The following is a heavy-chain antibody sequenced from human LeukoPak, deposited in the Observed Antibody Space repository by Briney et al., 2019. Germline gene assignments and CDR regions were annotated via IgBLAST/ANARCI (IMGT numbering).Heavy chain of an antibody. D-gene: IGHD3-10*01. CDR2: ISGSGGST. Sequence: GGSLRLSCAASGFTFSSYAMSWVRQAPGKGLEWVSAISGSGGSTYYADSVKGRFTISRDNSKNTLYLQMSSLRAEDTAVYYCAKDLITMVRGVLFPDAFDIWGQGTMVTVSS. CDR1: GFTFSSYA. CDR3: AKDLITMVRGVLFPDAFDI. J-gene: IGHJ3*02. V-gene: IGHV3-23*01.